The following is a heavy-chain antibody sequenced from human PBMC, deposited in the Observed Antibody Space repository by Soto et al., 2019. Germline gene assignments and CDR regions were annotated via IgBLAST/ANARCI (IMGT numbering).Heavy chain of an antibody. V-gene: IGHV1-3*01. CDR1: GYTFTTYA. Sequence: ASVKVSCKASGYTFTTYAMHWVRQAPGQRLEWMGWINAGNGHTKYSQKLQGRVTITRDTSASTAYMELSSLRSEDTAVYYCARYCSGGSCYSDTIDYWGQGTLVTVSS. J-gene: IGHJ4*02. D-gene: IGHD2-15*01. CDR3: ARYCSGGSCYSDTIDY. CDR2: INAGNGHT.